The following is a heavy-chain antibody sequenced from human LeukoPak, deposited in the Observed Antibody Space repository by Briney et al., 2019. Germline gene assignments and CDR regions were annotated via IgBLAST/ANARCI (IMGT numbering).Heavy chain of an antibody. D-gene: IGHD2-2*03. CDR1: GFTFSSYW. Sequence: PGGSLRLSCAASGFTFSSYWMSWVRQAPGKGLEWVANIKQDGSEKYYVDSVKGRFTISRDNAKNSLYLQMNSLRPEDTAVYYCATNPSSLDIGSAENWGQGTLVTVSS. CDR3: ATNPSSLDIGSAEN. J-gene: IGHJ4*02. CDR2: IKQDGSEK. V-gene: IGHV3-7*01.